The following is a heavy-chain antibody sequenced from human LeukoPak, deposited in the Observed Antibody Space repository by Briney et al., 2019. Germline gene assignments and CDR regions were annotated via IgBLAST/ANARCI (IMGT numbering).Heavy chain of an antibody. Sequence: PSETLSLTCTVSGGSISSGGYYWSWIRQHPGKGLEWIGYIYYSGSTYYNPSLKSRVTISVDTSKNQFSLKLSSVTAADTAVYHCARRYGDFLDPYYYYGMDVWGQGTTVTVSS. D-gene: IGHD4-17*01. CDR2: IYYSGST. CDR3: ARRYGDFLDPYYYYGMDV. CDR1: GGSISSGGYY. J-gene: IGHJ6*02. V-gene: IGHV4-31*03.